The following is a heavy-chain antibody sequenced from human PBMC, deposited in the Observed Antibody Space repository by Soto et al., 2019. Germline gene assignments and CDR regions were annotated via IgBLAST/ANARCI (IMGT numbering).Heavy chain of an antibody. V-gene: IGHV1-18*01. Sequence: QVQLVQSGAEVKKPGASVKVSCKASGYTFTSYGISWVRQAPGQGLEWMGWISAYNGNTNYAQKLQGRVTMTTDTFTCKXXMELRSPRTDDTAVDYWGRYRYFDFPSYYYYGMDVWGQGTTVTVSS. J-gene: IGHJ6*02. CDR3: GRYRYFDFPSYYYYGMDV. CDR2: ISAYNGNT. D-gene: IGHD3-9*01. CDR1: GYTFTSYG.